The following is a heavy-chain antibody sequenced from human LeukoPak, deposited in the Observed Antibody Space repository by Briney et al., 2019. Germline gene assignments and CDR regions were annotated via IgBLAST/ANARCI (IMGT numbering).Heavy chain of an antibody. Sequence: GGSLRLSCAASGFTFSTHWMHWVSQAPGKGLVWVSQINSDGSTTIYADSVEGRFTISRDNAKNTVYLQMNRLGAEDTAVYYCARSLLDWGHGTLVTVSS. V-gene: IGHV3-74*01. CDR3: ARSLLD. CDR2: INSDGSTT. CDR1: GFTFSTHW. D-gene: IGHD2-21*01. J-gene: IGHJ4*01.